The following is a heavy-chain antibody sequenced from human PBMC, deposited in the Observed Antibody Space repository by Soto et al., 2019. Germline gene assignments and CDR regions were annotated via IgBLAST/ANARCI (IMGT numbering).Heavy chain of an antibody. V-gene: IGHV4-30-4*01. CDR3: ACDRAAGGRFDY. D-gene: IGHD2-15*01. CDR1: GGSISSGDYY. Sequence: PSETLSLTCTVSGGSISSGDYYWSWIRQPPGKGLEWIGYIYYSGSTYYNPSLKSRVTISVDTSKNQFSLKLSSVTAADTALYYWACDRAAGGRFDYCGQGTLVTVSS. CDR2: IYYSGST. J-gene: IGHJ4*02.